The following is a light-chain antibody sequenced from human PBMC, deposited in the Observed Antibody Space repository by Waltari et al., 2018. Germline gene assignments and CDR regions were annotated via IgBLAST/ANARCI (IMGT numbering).Light chain of an antibody. Sequence: QSALTQPASVSGSPGPSITISCTGTNSNVGGFNYVPWYQQHPGKAPKLIIYDVTQRPSGVSDRFSGSKSGNMASLTISGLQADDEADYHCCSYSGSSTSVVLGGGTKLTVL. J-gene: IGLJ2*01. V-gene: IGLV2-23*02. CDR1: NSNVGGFNY. CDR3: CSYSGSSTSVV. CDR2: DVT.